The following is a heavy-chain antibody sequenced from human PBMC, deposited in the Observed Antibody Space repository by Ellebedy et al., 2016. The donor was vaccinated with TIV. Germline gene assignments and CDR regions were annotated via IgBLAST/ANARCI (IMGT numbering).Heavy chain of an antibody. D-gene: IGHD1-26*01. CDR2: ITNSGSYM. CDR3: TRHGGGSYSLPFDY. V-gene: IGHV3-11*01. J-gene: IGHJ4*02. CDR1: GFTFSDYY. Sequence: GGSLRLXXAASGFTFSDYYMTWIRQAPGKGLEYISYITNSGSYMNYADSVKGRFSISRDNAKNSLYLQMNSLKTEDTAVYYCTRHGGGSYSLPFDYWGQGTLVTVSS.